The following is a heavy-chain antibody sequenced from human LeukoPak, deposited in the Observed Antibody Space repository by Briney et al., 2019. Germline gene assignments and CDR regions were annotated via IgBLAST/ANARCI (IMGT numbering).Heavy chain of an antibody. J-gene: IGHJ6*03. CDR3: AREVDGDYYYYYMDV. Sequence: PGGSLRLSCAASGFTFSSYSMNWVRQAPGKGLEWVSSISSSSSYIYYADSLKGRFTISRDNAKNSLYLQMNSLRAEDTAVYYCAREVDGDYYYYYMDVWGKGTTVTVSS. CDR2: ISSSSSYI. V-gene: IGHV3-21*01. CDR1: GFTFSSYS. D-gene: IGHD4-17*01.